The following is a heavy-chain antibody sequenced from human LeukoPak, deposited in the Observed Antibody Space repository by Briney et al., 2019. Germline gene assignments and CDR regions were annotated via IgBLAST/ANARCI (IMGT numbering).Heavy chain of an antibody. Sequence: PSETLSLICEVSGGSITSSPYWWSWIRQPPEKGLEWVGTIYYSGNTFYHPSLASRVTISADTSKNQVSLRLTSVTAADTAVYYCARRAYGTGFDFWGQGTVVTVS. CDR3: ARRAYGTGFDF. CDR2: IYYSGNT. CDR1: GGSITSSPYW. J-gene: IGHJ4*02. D-gene: IGHD1-1*01. V-gene: IGHV4-39*01.